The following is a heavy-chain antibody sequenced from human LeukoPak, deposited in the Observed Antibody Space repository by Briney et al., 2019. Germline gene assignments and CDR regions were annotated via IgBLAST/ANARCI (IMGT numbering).Heavy chain of an antibody. D-gene: IGHD3-22*01. J-gene: IGHJ4*02. CDR1: GYTFTSYG. CDR2: ISAYNGKT. CDR3: ARNRTPIYDDSSGYVDY. Sequence: GASVKVSCKASGYTFTSYGISWVRQAPGQGLEWMGWISAYNGKTNYAQNLQGRVTMTTDTSTSTAYMELRSLRSDDTAVYYCARNRTPIYDDSSGYVDYWGQGTLVTVSS. V-gene: IGHV1-18*01.